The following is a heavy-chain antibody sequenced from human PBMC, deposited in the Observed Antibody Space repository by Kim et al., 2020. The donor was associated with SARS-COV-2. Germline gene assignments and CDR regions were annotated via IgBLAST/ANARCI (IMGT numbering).Heavy chain of an antibody. V-gene: IGHV3-23*01. D-gene: IGHD3-22*01. CDR2: IRGSGGST. CDR3: AKSERITMIVVITLIDY. Sequence: GGSLRLSCAASGFTFSSYAMSWVRQAPGKGLEWVSAIRGSGGSTYYADFVKGRFTISRDNSKNTLYLQMNNLRAEDTAAYYCAKSERITMIVVITLIDYWGQGTLVTVSS. J-gene: IGHJ4*02. CDR1: GFTFSSYA.